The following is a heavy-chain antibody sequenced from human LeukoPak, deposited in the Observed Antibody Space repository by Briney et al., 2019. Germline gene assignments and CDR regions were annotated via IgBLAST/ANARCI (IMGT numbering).Heavy chain of an antibody. CDR1: GFTFSTYS. Sequence: GGSLRLSCAASGFTFSTYSMNWVRQAPGKGLEWVSSISSSSSYIYYADSVKGRFTISRDNAKNSLYLQMNSLRAEDTAVYYCASDMTTVTTEAPLDYWGQGTLVTVSS. V-gene: IGHV3-21*01. J-gene: IGHJ4*02. CDR2: ISSSSSYI. D-gene: IGHD4-17*01. CDR3: ASDMTTVTTEAPLDY.